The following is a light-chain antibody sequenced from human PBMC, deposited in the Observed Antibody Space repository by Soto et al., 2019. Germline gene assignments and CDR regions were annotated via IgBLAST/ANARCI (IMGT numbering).Light chain of an antibody. CDR1: QSVSSSY. J-gene: IGKJ1*01. CDR2: DAS. Sequence: IMLTQSPCTLSLSPGERATLSCRASQSVSSSYLAWYQQRRGQAPRLLIHDASTRATGIPARFSGSGSGTEFTLTISSLQSEDFALYYCQHYNNWPPAWTFGQGTKVDI. CDR3: QHYNNWPPAWT. V-gene: IGKV3-15*01.